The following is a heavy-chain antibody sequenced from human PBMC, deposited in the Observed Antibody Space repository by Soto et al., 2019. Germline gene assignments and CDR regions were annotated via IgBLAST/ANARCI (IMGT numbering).Heavy chain of an antibody. J-gene: IGHJ3*02. CDR2: ISTHTTDT. Sequence: QVQLVQSGGEVKEPGASVKVSCKASGYSFSNHGIAWARQAPGQGLEWMGWISTHTTDTNYAQKLQGRVTMTTDTXXXXXXXXXXXXXXXXXXXXXXXXXXXXXXXXXXXGDSAFDIWGQGTMVIVSS. CDR3: XXXXXXXXXXXXXGDSAFDI. V-gene: IGHV1-18*01. D-gene: IGHD2-21*01. CDR1: GYSFSNHG.